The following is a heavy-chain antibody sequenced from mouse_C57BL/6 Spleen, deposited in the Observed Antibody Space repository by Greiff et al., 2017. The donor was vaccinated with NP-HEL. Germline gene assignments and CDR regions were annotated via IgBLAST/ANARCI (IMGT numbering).Heavy chain of an antibody. CDR1: GYTFTSYW. CDR2: IDPSDSET. V-gene: IGHV1-52*01. J-gene: IGHJ3*01. CDR3: ARGDDSRPGFAY. Sequence: VQLQQPGAELVRPGSSVKLSCKASGYTFTSYWMHWVKQRPIQGLEWIGNIDPSDSETHYNQKFKDKATLTVDKSSSTAYMQLSSLTSEDSAVYYCARGDDSRPGFAYWGQGTLVTVSA. D-gene: IGHD2-4*01.